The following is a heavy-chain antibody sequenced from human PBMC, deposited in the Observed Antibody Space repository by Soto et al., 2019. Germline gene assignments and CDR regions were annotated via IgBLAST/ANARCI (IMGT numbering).Heavy chain of an antibody. J-gene: IGHJ3*02. CDR3: AREDYYDGSGLGPDAFDS. CDR2: IGSKGETYAT. Sequence: PGGSLRLSCAASGFTFGASALQWVRQASGKGLEWLGRIGSKGETYATAYAASVKGRFTISRDDSKNTAYLQMNSLESEDTAVYYCAREDYYDGSGLGPDAFDSWGQGTMVTVSS. D-gene: IGHD3-22*01. CDR1: GFTFGASA. V-gene: IGHV3-73*01.